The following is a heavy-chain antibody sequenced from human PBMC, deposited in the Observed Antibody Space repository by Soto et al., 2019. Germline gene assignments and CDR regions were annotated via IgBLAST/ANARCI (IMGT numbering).Heavy chain of an antibody. J-gene: IGHJ6*02. CDR1: GFTFRDYI. Sequence: QVHLVESGGDVVQPGRSLRLSCAASGFTFRDYIIHWVRQAPGKGLEWVTLISNDETTKYIADSVKGRFTISRDNSKNTVNLQMNSLRPEDTAIYYCARQGLGARRYPYKHLAVWGQGTTVTVSS. CDR2: ISNDETTK. D-gene: IGHD1-1*01. V-gene: IGHV3-30*04. CDR3: ARQGLGARRYPYKHLAV.